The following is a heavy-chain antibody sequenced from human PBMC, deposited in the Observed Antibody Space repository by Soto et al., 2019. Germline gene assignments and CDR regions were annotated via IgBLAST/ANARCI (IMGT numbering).Heavy chain of an antibody. CDR2: IFYDGST. V-gene: IGHV4-28*03. D-gene: IGHD6-13*01. Sequence: SETLSLTCAVSGYSITNSNWWGWIRQPPGKGLEWIGFIFYDGSTYYNPSLKSRVTMSVDTSKNQFSLKLSSVTAVDTAIYYCAKASVWYPYFDSWGQGTLVTVSS. CDR3: AKASVWYPYFDS. CDR1: GYSITNSNW. J-gene: IGHJ4*02.